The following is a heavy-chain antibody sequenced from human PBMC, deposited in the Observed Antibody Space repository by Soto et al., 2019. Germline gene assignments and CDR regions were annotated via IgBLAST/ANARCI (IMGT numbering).Heavy chain of an antibody. V-gene: IGHV1-2*04. CDR1: GYTFTGYY. Sequence: ASVKVSCKASGYTFTGYYMHWVRQAPGQGLEWMGWINPNSGGTNYAQKFQGWVTMTRDTSISTAYMELSRLRSDDTAVYYCARGQQLGTWGYLDFWGLGTLVTVSS. CDR2: INPNSGGT. D-gene: IGHD6-13*01. J-gene: IGHJ4*02. CDR3: ARGQQLGTWGYLDF.